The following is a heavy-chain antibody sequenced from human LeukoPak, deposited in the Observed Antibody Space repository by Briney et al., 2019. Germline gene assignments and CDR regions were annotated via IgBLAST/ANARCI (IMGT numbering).Heavy chain of an antibody. J-gene: IGHJ4*02. CDR1: GFTFSIYS. CDR2: ISSSSSYI. CDR3: ASSGYGGGSFDY. Sequence: PGGSLRLSCAASGFTFSIYSMNWVRQAPGKGLEWVSSISSSSSYIYYADSVKGRFTISRDNAKNSLYLQMNSLRAEDTAVYYCASSGYGGGSFDYWGQGTLVTVSS. V-gene: IGHV3-21*01. D-gene: IGHD4-23*01.